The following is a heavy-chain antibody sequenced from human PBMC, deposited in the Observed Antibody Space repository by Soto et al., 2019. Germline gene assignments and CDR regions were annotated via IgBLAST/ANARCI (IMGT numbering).Heavy chain of an antibody. CDR2: ISAYNGYA. Sequence: QVQLVQSGAEVRKPGASVKVSCKASGYTFTHYGITWVRQAPGQGLEWMGWISAYNGYANYAQKVQGRLTMTTDTSTTTAYMELRSLRSDDTAVYYCARVELEFGGLSQVDDYWGQGTLVTVSS. CDR3: ARVELEFGGLSQVDDY. J-gene: IGHJ4*02. CDR1: GYTFTHYG. D-gene: IGHD3-10*01. V-gene: IGHV1-18*01.